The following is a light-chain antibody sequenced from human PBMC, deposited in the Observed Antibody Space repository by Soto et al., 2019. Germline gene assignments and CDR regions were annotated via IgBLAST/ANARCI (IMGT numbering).Light chain of an antibody. J-gene: IGLJ2*01. CDR1: SSDVGSYNY. CDR3: SSYTTSTTQV. CDR2: EVR. V-gene: IGLV2-14*01. Sequence: QSVLTQPASVSGSPGQSITISCTGTSSDVGSYNYVSWYQQNPGKAPKLMIYEVRNRPSGVSDRFSGSKSGKTASLTIFGLQAEDEADYYCSSYTTSTTQVFGGGTKLTVL.